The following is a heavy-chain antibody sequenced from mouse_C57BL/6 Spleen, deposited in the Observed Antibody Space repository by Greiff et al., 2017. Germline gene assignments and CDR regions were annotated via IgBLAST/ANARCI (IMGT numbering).Heavy chain of an antibody. V-gene: IGHV1-72*01. CDR2: LAPNSGGT. CDR1: GYTFTSYW. Sequence: QVQLQQPGAELVKPGASVKLSCKASGYTFTSYWMHWVKQRPGRGLEWIGRLAPNSGGTNYNEKFKSKDTLTVYKSSSTAYMQLSSLTSEDSAVYYCARSYYYGSSYVGYFDYWGQGTTLTVSS. J-gene: IGHJ2*01. CDR3: ARSYYYGSSYVGYFDY. D-gene: IGHD1-1*01.